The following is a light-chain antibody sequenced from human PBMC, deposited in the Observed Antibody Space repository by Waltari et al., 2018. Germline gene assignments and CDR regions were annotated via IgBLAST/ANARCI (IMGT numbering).Light chain of an antibody. CDR1: QSISSS. J-gene: IGKJ2*01. CDR3: QQYKIWPSYT. Sequence: EIVMTQSPASLSVSPGDRVTLSCRASQSISSSLAWYQHKPGQAPRLLIYGASTRATGIPARFSGRGSETDFTLTITSLQSEDFAVYYCQQYKIWPSYTFGQGTKLDI. V-gene: IGKV3-15*01. CDR2: GAS.